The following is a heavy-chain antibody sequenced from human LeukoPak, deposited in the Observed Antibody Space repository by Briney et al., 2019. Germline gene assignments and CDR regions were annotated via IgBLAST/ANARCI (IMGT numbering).Heavy chain of an antibody. Sequence: GGSLRLSCAASGFTFSSYEMNWVRQAPGKGLEWVGFIRSKAYGGTTEYAASVKGRFTISRDDSKSIAYLQMNSLKTEDTAVYYCTSSNYYDSSGYSLNFDYWGQGTLVTVSS. J-gene: IGHJ4*02. CDR2: IRSKAYGGTT. CDR1: GFTFSSYE. D-gene: IGHD3-22*01. CDR3: TSSNYYDSSGYSLNFDY. V-gene: IGHV3-49*04.